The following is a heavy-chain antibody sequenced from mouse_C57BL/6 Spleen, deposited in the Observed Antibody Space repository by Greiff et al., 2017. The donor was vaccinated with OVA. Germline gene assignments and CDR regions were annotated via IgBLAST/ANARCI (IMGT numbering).Heavy chain of an antibody. CDR3: ARRYCNFHAMDY. J-gene: IGHJ4*01. D-gene: IGHD2-10*02. CDR1: GYTFTSYW. Sequence: QVQLQQPGAELVMPGASVKLSCKASGYTFTSYWMHWVKQRPGQGLEWIGEIDPSDSYTNYNQKFKGKSTLTVDKSSSTAYMQLSSLTSEDSAVYYCARRYCNFHAMDYWGQGTSVTVSS. CDR2: IDPSDSYT. V-gene: IGHV1-69*01.